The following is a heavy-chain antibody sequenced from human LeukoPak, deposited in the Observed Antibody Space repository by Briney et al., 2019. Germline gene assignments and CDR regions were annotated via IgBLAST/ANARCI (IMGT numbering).Heavy chain of an antibody. V-gene: IGHV6-1*01. Sequence: SQTLSLTCALSGDSVSSNIAAWNWITKSPSRGLEWLGRTYYRSKWYNDYAVSVKSRITINPDTSKNQFSLQLNSVTPEDTAVYYCARERWGRVIDYWGQGTLVTVSS. J-gene: IGHJ4*02. D-gene: IGHD2-8*02. CDR2: TYYRSKWYN. CDR1: GDSVSSNIAA. CDR3: ARERWGRVIDY.